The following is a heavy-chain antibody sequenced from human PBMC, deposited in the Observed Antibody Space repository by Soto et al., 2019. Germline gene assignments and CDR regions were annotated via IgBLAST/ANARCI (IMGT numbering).Heavy chain of an antibody. D-gene: IGHD5-18*01. J-gene: IGHJ4*02. CDR1: ADSFGTFY. CDR2: IYFSGLA. CDR3: ARWSDGYTFLFDS. V-gene: IGHV4-59*01. Sequence: QVQLQESGPGLVRPSETLSLTCTVSADSFGTFYWSWIRQSPGRGLEWIGYIYFSGLAKYNPSFESRVTMSVDTSKKQISLNLNSVTAADTAVYYCARWSDGYTFLFDSWGQGTLVTVSS.